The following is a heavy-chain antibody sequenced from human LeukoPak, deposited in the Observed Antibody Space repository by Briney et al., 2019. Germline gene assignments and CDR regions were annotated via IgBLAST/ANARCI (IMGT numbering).Heavy chain of an antibody. V-gene: IGHV4-34*01. D-gene: IGHD1-26*01. Sequence: SETLSLTCAVYGGSFSGYYWSWIRQPPGKGLEWIGEINHSGSTSYNWSLKSRVTISVDTSKNLFSLKLSSVTAADTAVYYCARDGEGELLWGQGTLVTVSS. CDR3: ARDGEGELL. CDR1: GGSFSGYY. CDR2: INHSGST. J-gene: IGHJ4*02.